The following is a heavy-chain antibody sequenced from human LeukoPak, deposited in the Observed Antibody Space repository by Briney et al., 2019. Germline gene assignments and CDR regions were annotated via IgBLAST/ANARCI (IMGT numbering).Heavy chain of an antibody. CDR1: GGSISSYY. Sequence: PSETLSLTCTVSGGSISSYYWSWIRQPPGKGLEWIGSIYYSGTTNYNPSLKSRVTISVDTSKNQFSLKLSSVTAADTAVYYCARPNNLGATTTYDYWGQGTLVTVSS. J-gene: IGHJ4*02. CDR2: IYYSGTT. V-gene: IGHV4-59*08. CDR3: ARPNNLGATTTYDY. D-gene: IGHD1-26*01.